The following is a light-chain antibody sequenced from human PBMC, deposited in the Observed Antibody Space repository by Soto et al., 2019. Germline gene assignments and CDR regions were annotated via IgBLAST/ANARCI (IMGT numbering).Light chain of an antibody. Sequence: EIVLTQSPATLSLSPGERATLSCRARQSVSSYLAWYQQKPGQAPRLLIYDASNRATGIPARFSCSGSGTDFTLTISSLEHEDFEVYYCQQRSNWRGTFGQGTKVDIK. CDR3: QQRSNWRGT. V-gene: IGKV3-11*01. CDR1: QSVSSY. CDR2: DAS. J-gene: IGKJ1*01.